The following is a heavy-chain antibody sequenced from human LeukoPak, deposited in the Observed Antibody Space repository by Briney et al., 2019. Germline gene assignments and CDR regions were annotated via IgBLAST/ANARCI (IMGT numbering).Heavy chain of an antibody. CDR2: IIPIFGTP. CDR1: GDTFTTYT. D-gene: IGHD5-18*01. CDR3: ARMSDTSMGFDI. V-gene: IGHV1-69*08. J-gene: IGHJ3*02. Sequence: SVKVSCKASGDTFTTYTFNWVRQAPGQGPEWMGRIIPIFGTPNYALQYQGRVTIAADRSTSTVYLQLNSLEFDDTAVYYCARMSDTSMGFDIWGQGTMVTVPS.